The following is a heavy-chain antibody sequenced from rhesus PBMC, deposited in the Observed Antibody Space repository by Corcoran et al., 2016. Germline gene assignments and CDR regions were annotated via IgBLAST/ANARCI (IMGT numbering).Heavy chain of an antibody. J-gene: IGHJ4*01. CDR2: ISYSGIT. CDR3: ARRAAAFDY. Sequence: QLQLQESGPGLVKPSETLSLTCAVSGYSISSGYGWSWIRQPPGKGLGWIGYISYSGITSYHPTPKSRVTISRDTSKNQFSLKLSSVTAADTAVYYCARRAAAFDYWGQGVLVTVSS. CDR1: GYSISSGYG. V-gene: IGHV4-122*02. D-gene: IGHD6-43*01.